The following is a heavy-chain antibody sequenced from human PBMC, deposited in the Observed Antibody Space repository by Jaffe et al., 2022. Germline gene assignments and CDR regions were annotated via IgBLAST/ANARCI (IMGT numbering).Heavy chain of an antibody. V-gene: IGHV4-39*01. D-gene: IGHD6-19*01. CDR2: IYYSGST. Sequence: QLQLQESGPGLVKPSETLSLTCTVSGGSISSSSYYWGWIRQPPGKGLEWIGSIYYSGSTYYNPSLKSRVTISVDTSKNQFSLKLSSVTAADTAVYYCARHPDHLYSSGWYADYWGQGTLVTVSS. J-gene: IGHJ4*02. CDR3: ARHPDHLYSSGWYADY. CDR1: GGSISSSSYY.